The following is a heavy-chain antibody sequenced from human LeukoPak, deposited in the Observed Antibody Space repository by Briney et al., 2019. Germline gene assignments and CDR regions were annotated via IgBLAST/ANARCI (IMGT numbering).Heavy chain of an antibody. D-gene: IGHD6-19*01. CDR2: IYTSGWT. V-gene: IGHV4-61*02. J-gene: IGHJ5*02. Sequence: PSQTQSLTCTVSGGSISSDLYYWAWIRQPAGKGLDWIGRIYTSGWTDYNPSLKSRVTISVDTSKNQFSLKLSFVTAADTGFYYCARGSGWNSFDPWGQGALVTVSS. CDR3: ARGSGWNSFDP. CDR1: GGSISSDLYY.